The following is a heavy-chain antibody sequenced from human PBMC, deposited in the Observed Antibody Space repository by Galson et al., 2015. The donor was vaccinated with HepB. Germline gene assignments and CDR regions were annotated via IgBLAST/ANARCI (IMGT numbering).Heavy chain of an antibody. J-gene: IGHJ5*02. V-gene: IGHV3-33*01. CDR3: ARGGWGLAVGSTPWSWFDP. Sequence: SLRLSCAASRFIFSRYGMHWVRQAPGKGLEWVAFIWYDGSKKFYADSVKGRFIVSRDNSNNTLYLQMNSPRPDDTAVYYCARGGWGLAVGSTPWSWFDPWGQGTLVTVSS. CDR2: IWYDGSKK. CDR1: RFIFSRYG. D-gene: IGHD6-19*01.